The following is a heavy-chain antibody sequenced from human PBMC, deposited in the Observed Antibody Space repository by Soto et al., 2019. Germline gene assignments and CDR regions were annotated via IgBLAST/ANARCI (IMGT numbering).Heavy chain of an antibody. CDR2: ISYDGNNK. CDR3: AKGTTIFGVVTPGDV. J-gene: IGHJ6*02. D-gene: IGHD3-3*01. Sequence: GGSLRLSCAASGFTFSSYGMHWVRQAPGKGLGWVAVISYDGNNKYYADSVKGRFTISRDNSKNTLYLQMNSLRAEDTAVYYCAKGTTIFGVVTPGDVWGQGTTVTVS. V-gene: IGHV3-30*18. CDR1: GFTFSSYG.